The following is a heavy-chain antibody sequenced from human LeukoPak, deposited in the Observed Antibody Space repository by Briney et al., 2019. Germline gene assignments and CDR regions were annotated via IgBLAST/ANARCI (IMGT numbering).Heavy chain of an antibody. CDR2: IYYSGST. Sequence: ASETLSLTCTVSGGSISSSSYYWGWIRQPPGKGLEWIGSIYYSGSTYYNPSLKSRVTISVDTSKNQFSLKLSSVTAADTAVYYCASLQHYDSSGYFYYFDYWGQGTLVTVSS. J-gene: IGHJ4*02. CDR1: GGSISSSSYY. D-gene: IGHD3-22*01. CDR3: ASLQHYDSSGYFYYFDY. V-gene: IGHV4-39*01.